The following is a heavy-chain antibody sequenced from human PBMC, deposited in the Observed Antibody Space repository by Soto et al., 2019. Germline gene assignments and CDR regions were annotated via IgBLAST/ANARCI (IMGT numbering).Heavy chain of an antibody. CDR2: MSHSETT. J-gene: IGHJ5*01. CDR1: GGYISTAGSF. V-gene: IGHV4-31*03. Sequence: QVQLQESGPGLMKPSQTLSLTCTVSGGYISTAGSFWRWVRQHPGKGLEWIGYMSHSETTHYHSSLQSRVTISIDTSKNQFSLNLDSVTAADTAVYYCARGYSRPDWFDSWGPGTLVIVSS. D-gene: IGHD5-12*01. CDR3: ARGYSRPDWFDS.